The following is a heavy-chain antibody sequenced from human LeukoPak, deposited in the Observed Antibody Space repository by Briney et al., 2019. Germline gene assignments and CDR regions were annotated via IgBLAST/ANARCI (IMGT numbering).Heavy chain of an antibody. Sequence: ASVKVSCKASGYTFTSYGISWVRQAPGQGLEWMGWISAYNGNTNYAQKLQGRVTMTTDTSTSTAYMELRSLRSDDTAVYYCAREGTYYDILTGYHLWLNCYYYGMDVWGQGTTVTVSS. D-gene: IGHD3-9*01. CDR1: GYTFTSYG. CDR2: ISAYNGNT. CDR3: AREGTYYDILTGYHLWLNCYYYGMDV. V-gene: IGHV1-18*01. J-gene: IGHJ6*02.